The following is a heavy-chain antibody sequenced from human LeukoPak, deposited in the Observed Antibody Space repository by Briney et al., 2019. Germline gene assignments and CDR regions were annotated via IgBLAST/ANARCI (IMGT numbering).Heavy chain of an antibody. V-gene: IGHV1-18*01. J-gene: IGHJ4*02. Sequence: VASVKVSCKASGYTFTSYGISWVRQAPGQGREWMGWISAYNGNTNYAQKLQGRVTMTTDTSTSTAYMELRSLRSDDTAVYYCAVDYGSGSYYIFDYWGQGTLVTVSS. CDR3: AVDYGSGSYYIFDY. CDR1: GYTFTSYG. D-gene: IGHD3-10*01. CDR2: ISAYNGNT.